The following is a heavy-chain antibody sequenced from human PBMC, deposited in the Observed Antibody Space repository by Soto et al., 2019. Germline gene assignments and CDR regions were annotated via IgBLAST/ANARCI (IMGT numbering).Heavy chain of an antibody. J-gene: IGHJ3*02. V-gene: IGHV3-33*01. Sequence: PGGSLRLSCAASGFTFSSYGMHWVRQAPGKGLEWVAVIWYDGSNKYYADSVKGRFTISRDNSKNTLYLQMNSLRAEDTAVYYCARVGRGAHPVYRGAFDIWGQGTMVTVSS. CDR1: GFTFSSYG. D-gene: IGHD4-4*01. CDR2: IWYDGSNK. CDR3: ARVGRGAHPVYRGAFDI.